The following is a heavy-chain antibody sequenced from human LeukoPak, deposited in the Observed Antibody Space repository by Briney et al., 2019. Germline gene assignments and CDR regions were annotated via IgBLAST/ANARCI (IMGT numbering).Heavy chain of an antibody. D-gene: IGHD1-26*01. Sequence: ASVKVSCKASGYTFTSYYINWVRQATGQGLEWMGWMNPNSGNTGYAQKFQGRVTITRNTSISTAYMELSSLRSEDTAVYYCARGQDGSYSGYFDYWRQGTLVTVSS. V-gene: IGHV1-8*01. J-gene: IGHJ4*02. CDR2: MNPNSGNT. CDR1: GYTFTSYY. CDR3: ARGQDGSYSGYFDY.